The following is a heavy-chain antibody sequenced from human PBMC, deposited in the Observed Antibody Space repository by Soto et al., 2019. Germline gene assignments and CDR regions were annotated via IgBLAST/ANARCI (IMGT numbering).Heavy chain of an antibody. V-gene: IGHV1-69*13. CDR2: IIPIFGTA. CDR3: APYCRSTSCAHTY. Sequence: SVKVSCKASVGTLSSYAISWVRQAPGQGLEWMGGIIPIFGTANYAQKFQGRVTITADESTSTAYMELSSLRSEDTAVYYCAPYCRSTSCAHTYWGQGTLVTV. J-gene: IGHJ4*02. CDR1: VGTLSSYA. D-gene: IGHD2-2*01.